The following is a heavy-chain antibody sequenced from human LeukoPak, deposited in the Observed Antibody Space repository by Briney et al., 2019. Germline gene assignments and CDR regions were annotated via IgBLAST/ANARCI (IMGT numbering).Heavy chain of an antibody. V-gene: IGHV4-59*08. CDR1: GGSISSYY. CDR2: IYYSGST. J-gene: IGHJ4*02. D-gene: IGHD4-17*01. CDR3: ARFFKGGDNGDYSDY. Sequence: PSETLSLTCTVSGGSISSYYWSWIRQPPGKGLEWIGFIYYSGSTNYNPSLKSRVTISVDTSKNQFSLKLGSVTAADTAVYYCARFFKGGDNGDYSDYWGQGTLVTVSS.